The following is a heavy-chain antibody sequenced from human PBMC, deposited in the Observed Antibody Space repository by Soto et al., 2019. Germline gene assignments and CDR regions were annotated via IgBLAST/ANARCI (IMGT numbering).Heavy chain of an antibody. CDR2: ISYDGSNK. Sequence: QVQLVESGGGVVQPGRSLGLSCAASGFTFSTYSMHWVRQAPGKGLEWVAVISYDGSNKYYADSVKGRFTISRDNSKNTLYLQMNFLRAEDTAVYYCARDLSSGYDMDVWGQGTTVTVSS. D-gene: IGHD3-22*01. CDR1: GFTFSTYS. J-gene: IGHJ6*02. V-gene: IGHV3-30-3*01. CDR3: ARDLSSGYDMDV.